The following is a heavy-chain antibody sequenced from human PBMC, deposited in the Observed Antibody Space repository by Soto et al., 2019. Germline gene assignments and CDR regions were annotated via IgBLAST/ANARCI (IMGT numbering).Heavy chain of an antibody. Sequence: EVQLLESGGGLVQPGGSLRLSCAASGFIFSTYAMNWVRQPPGKGLEWVSIVSDGGSDAFYADSVKGRFAISRDNSKNTLYLQMNSLTAEDTAVYYCAKHFVNGEVDYWGQGTPVTVSS. J-gene: IGHJ4*02. CDR1: GFIFSTYA. V-gene: IGHV3-23*01. CDR3: AKHFVNGEVDY. D-gene: IGHD3-10*01. CDR2: VSDGGSDA.